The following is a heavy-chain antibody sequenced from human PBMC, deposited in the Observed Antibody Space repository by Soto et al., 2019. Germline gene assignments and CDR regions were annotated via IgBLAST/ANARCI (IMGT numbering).Heavy chain of an antibody. CDR1: GGSFSGYY. V-gene: IGHV4-34*01. Sequence: SETLSLTCSVYGGSFSGYYWSWIRQPPGKGLEWIGEINHRGSTIYNPSLKSRVTISVDTSKNQFSLKLSSVTAADTAVYYCATTNWNPNWSDPPGEASLETV. CDR2: INHRGST. D-gene: IGHD1-1*01. CDR3: ATTNWNPNWSDP. J-gene: IGHJ5*02.